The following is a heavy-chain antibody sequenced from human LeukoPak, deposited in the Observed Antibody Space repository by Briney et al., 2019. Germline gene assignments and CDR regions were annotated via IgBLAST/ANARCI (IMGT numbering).Heavy chain of an antibody. CDR3: ARILPRQYRPPYYYYMDV. D-gene: IGHD4-11*01. V-gene: IGHV3-48*01. J-gene: IGHJ6*03. CDR2: ISSSSSTI. CDR1: GFTFSSYS. Sequence: PGGSLRLSCAASGFTFSSYSMNWVRQAPGKGLEWVSYISSSSSTIYYADSVKGRFTISRDNAKNSLYLQMNSLRAKDTAVYYCARILPRQYRPPYYYYMDVWGKGTTVTVSS.